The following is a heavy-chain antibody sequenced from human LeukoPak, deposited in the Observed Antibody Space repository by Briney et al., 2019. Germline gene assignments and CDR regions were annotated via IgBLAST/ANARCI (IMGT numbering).Heavy chain of an antibody. CDR3: ALGYCSGGSCYYYYYGMDV. V-gene: IGHV3-48*01. CDR1: GFTFSSYS. Sequence: GGSLRLSCAASGFTFSSYSMNWVRQALGKGLEWVSYISSSSSTIYYADSVKGRFTISRDNAKNSLYLQMNSLRAEDTAVYYCALGYCSGGSCYYYYYGMDVWGQGTTVTVSS. J-gene: IGHJ6*02. D-gene: IGHD2-15*01. CDR2: ISSSSSTI.